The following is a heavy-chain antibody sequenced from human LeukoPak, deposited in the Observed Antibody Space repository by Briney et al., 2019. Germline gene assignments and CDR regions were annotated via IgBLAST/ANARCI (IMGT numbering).Heavy chain of an antibody. V-gene: IGHV1-69*13. CDR3: ARLLTYYYGSGSYSWYFDL. CDR2: IIPIFGTA. CDR1: GGTFSSYA. Sequence: SVTVSCKASGGTFSSYAISWVRQAPGQGLEWMGGIIPIFGTANYAQKFQGRVTITADESTSTAYMELSSLRSEDTAVYYCARLLTYYYGSGSYSWYFDLWGRGTLVTVSS. D-gene: IGHD3-10*01. J-gene: IGHJ2*01.